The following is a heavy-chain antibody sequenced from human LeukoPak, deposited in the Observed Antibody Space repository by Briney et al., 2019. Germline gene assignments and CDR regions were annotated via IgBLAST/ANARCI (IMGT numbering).Heavy chain of an antibody. Sequence: GGSLRLSCAASGGTFDDYAMHWVRHAPGKGLQWMSSINWVGDTSSYADSVNGRCTVSRDNTTGSLYLQMHILRNEDTALYYCAKDRQYGDYGGGDFFDSWGQGTLVTVSS. V-gene: IGHV3-43D*03. CDR1: GGTFDDYA. CDR2: INWVGDTS. D-gene: IGHD4-17*01. CDR3: AKDRQYGDYGGGDFFDS. J-gene: IGHJ4*02.